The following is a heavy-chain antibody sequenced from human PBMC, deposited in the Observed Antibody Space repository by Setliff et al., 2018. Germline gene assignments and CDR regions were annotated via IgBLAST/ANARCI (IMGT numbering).Heavy chain of an antibody. CDR2: INHRGST. CDR1: GGTFSDYY. Sequence: PSETLSLTCAAYGGTFSDYYWTWIRQPPGKGLEWVGEINHRGSTNYNPSLKSRVTISLDASKNQFSLELTSVTAADTAVYYCARLSGFQYMVDWGKGTTVTVSS. CDR3: ARLSGFQYMVD. D-gene: IGHD3-3*01. J-gene: IGHJ6*03. V-gene: IGHV4-34*01.